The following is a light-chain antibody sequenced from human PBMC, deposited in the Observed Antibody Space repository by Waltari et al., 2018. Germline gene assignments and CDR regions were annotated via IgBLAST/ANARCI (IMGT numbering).Light chain of an antibody. Sequence: QSALTQPASVSGSPGQSITISCTGTNSDIGSYNYVSWYQQHPGKAPKLMIYDVSHRPSGISNRFSGSKSGNAASLTISGLQAEDEADYYCSSFTSSKTVIFGGGTKLTVL. CDR2: DVS. V-gene: IGLV2-14*03. CDR3: SSFTSSKTVI. CDR1: NSDIGSYNY. J-gene: IGLJ2*01.